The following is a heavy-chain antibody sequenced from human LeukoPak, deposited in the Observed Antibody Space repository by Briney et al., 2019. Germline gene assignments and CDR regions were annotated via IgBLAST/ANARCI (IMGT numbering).Heavy chain of an antibody. V-gene: IGHV3-30*04. J-gene: IGHJ4*02. CDR2: KSYDGGIE. CDR1: GFTFSAYI. CDR3: ARGDYYDSSGYYPDY. Sequence: AGGSLRLSCATSGFTFSAYIMHWVRQAPGRGLEWVAVKSYDGGIEYYADSVKGRFTISRDESKSTLYLQMNSLRAEDTAVYYCARGDYYDSSGYYPDYWGQGTLVTVSS. D-gene: IGHD3-22*01.